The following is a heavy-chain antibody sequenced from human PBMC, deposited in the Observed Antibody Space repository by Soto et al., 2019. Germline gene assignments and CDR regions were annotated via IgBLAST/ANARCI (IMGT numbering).Heavy chain of an antibody. J-gene: IGHJ4*02. CDR1: GFAFSDSA. V-gene: IGHV3-73*02. D-gene: IGHD5-18*01. Sequence: EVQLVESGGGLVQPGGSLKLSCAASGFAFSDSAMHWVRQASGKGLEWIGRVRGKRGNDGTAYAASVKGRFTISRDDLKTTTYLQMNSLKIEDTAVYYCPRRRDWTAVDPLDYWGQGTLVTVSS. CDR2: VRGKRGNDGT. CDR3: PRRRDWTAVDPLDY.